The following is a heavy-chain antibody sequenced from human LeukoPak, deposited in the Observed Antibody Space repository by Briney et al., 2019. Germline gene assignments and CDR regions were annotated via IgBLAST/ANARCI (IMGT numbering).Heavy chain of an antibody. Sequence: ASVKVSCKASVYIFTSYDINWVRQATGQGLEWMGWMNPNSGNTGYAQKFQGRVTMTRNTSISTAYMELSSLRSEDTAVYYCARGSIAARRRWYYWGQGTLVTVSS. CDR3: ARGSIAARRRWYY. CDR1: VYIFTSYD. CDR2: MNPNSGNT. D-gene: IGHD6-6*01. V-gene: IGHV1-8*01. J-gene: IGHJ4*02.